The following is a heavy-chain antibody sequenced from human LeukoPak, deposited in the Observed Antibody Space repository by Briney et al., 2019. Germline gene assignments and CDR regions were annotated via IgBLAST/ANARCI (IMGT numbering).Heavy chain of an antibody. Sequence: PGGSLRLSCAASGFTFDDYAMHWVRQAPGKGLEWVSGISWNSGSIGYADSMKGRFTISRDNAKNSLYLQMNSLRAEDTALYYCARNSLIRGYYGMDVWGQGTTVTVSS. CDR1: GFTFDDYA. J-gene: IGHJ6*02. CDR3: ARNSLIRGYYGMDV. CDR2: ISWNSGSI. V-gene: IGHV3-9*01. D-gene: IGHD5-12*01.